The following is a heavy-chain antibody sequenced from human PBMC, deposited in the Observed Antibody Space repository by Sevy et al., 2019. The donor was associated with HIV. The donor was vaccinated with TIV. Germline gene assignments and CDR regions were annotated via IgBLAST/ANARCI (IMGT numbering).Heavy chain of an antibody. CDR3: AKVPSSGRNYLLDY. D-gene: IGHD1-7*01. J-gene: IGHJ4*02. Sequence: GGSLRLSCAASGFIFGDHGMHWVRQAPGKGLEWVAFIRLDGSDRYDADSVKGRFTISRDNSKNTLYLQMNSLRAEDTAVYYCAKVPSSGRNYLLDYWGQGILVTVSS. CDR2: IRLDGSDR. CDR1: GFIFGDHG. V-gene: IGHV3-30*02.